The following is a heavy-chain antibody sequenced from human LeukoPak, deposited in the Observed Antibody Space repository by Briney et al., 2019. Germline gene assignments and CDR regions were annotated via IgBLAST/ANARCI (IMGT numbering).Heavy chain of an antibody. CDR1: GYTFTGYY. Sequence: ASVKVSCKASGYTFTGYYMHWVRQAPGQGLEWMGWINPNSGGTNYAQKFQGRVTMTRDTSISTAYMELSRLRSDDTAVYYCARGGGPGSGSYQLDYWGQGTLVTVSS. J-gene: IGHJ4*02. CDR2: INPNSGGT. CDR3: ARGGGPGSGSYQLDY. D-gene: IGHD3-10*01. V-gene: IGHV1-2*02.